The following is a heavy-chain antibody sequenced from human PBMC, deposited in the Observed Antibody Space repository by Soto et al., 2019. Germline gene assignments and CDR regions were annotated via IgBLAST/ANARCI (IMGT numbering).Heavy chain of an antibody. J-gene: IGHJ3*02. V-gene: IGHV4-59*01. D-gene: IGHD2-21*02. Sequence: SETLSLTCTVSGGSISSYYWSWIRQPPGKGLEWIGYIYYSGSTNYNPSLKSRVTISVDTSKNQFSLKLSSVTAADTAVYYCARANELAYCGGDCYADAFDIWGQGTMVTVS. CDR1: GGSISSYY. CDR3: ARANELAYCGGDCYADAFDI. CDR2: IYYSGST.